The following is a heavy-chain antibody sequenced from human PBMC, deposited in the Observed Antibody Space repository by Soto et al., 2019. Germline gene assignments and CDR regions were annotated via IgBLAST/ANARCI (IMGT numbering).Heavy chain of an antibody. J-gene: IGHJ4*02. CDR3: ARGHGSGGYYGIDY. CDR1: GGSISSGDYY. D-gene: IGHD3-10*01. Sequence: PSETLSLTCTVSGGSISSGDYYWSWIRQPPGKGLEWIGYIYYSGSTYYNPSLKSRVTIPVDTSKNQFSLKLSSVTAADTAVYYCARGHGSGGYYGIDYWGQGTLVTVSS. CDR2: IYYSGST. V-gene: IGHV4-30-4*01.